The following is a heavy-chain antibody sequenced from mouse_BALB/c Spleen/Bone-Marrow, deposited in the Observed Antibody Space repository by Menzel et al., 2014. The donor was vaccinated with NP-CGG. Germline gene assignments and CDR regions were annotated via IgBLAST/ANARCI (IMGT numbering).Heavy chain of an antibody. D-gene: IGHD1-1*02. CDR2: IDPEYGDT. V-gene: IGHV14-4*02. CDR3: TAYGGSGCEY. Sequence: EVQLQESGAEFVRSGASVKFSCAGSGFNIKDSYIHWVKQRPGQGLEWIGWIDPEYGDTEYAPKVHGKATITADESNNRAYLQMSSLRSEDTAIYYCTAYGGSGCEYWGQGTSLTVSS. CDR1: GFNIKDSY. J-gene: IGHJ4*01.